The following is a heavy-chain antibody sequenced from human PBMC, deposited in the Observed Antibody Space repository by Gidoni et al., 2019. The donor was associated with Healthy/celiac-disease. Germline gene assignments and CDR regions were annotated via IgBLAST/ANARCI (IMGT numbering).Heavy chain of an antibody. CDR3: ARDRSVEVEENEEYGMDV. CDR2: IYYSGST. CDR1: GGSISSSSYY. D-gene: IGHD2-21*01. V-gene: IGHV4-39*07. J-gene: IGHJ6*02. Sequence: QLQLQESGPGLVKPSETLSLTCTVSGGSISSSSYYWGWIRQPQGKGLEWIGSIYYSGSTYYNPSLKSRVTISVDTSKNQFSLKLSSVTAADTAVYYCARDRSVEVEENEEYGMDVWGQGTTVTVSS.